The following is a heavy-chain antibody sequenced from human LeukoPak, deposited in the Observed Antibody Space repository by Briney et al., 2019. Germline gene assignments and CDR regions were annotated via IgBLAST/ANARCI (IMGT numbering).Heavy chain of an antibody. J-gene: IGHJ4*02. CDR2: IKQDGGEK. CDR3: ARESRSGLDY. D-gene: IGHD3-3*01. V-gene: IGHV3-7*03. CDR1: GFIFSNYW. Sequence: PGGSLRLSCAASGFIFSNYWMNWVRLAPGKGLEWVANIKQDGGEKYFADSVKGRFCVSRDNARNSLYLQMNSLRAEDTAEYYCARESRSGLDYWGQGTLVAVSS.